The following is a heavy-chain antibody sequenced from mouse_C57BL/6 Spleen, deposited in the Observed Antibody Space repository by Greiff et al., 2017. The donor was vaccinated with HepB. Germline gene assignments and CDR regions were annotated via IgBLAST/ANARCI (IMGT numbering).Heavy chain of an antibody. D-gene: IGHD1-1*02. CDR2: IDPSDSYT. J-gene: IGHJ3*01. CDR3: ARGLWSFAY. CDR1: GYTFTSYW. Sequence: QVQLQQPGAELVMPGASVKLSCKASGYTFTSYWMHWVKQRPGQGLEWIGEIDPSDSYTNYNQKFKGKSTLTVDKSSSTAYMQLSSLTSEDSAVDYCARGLWSFAYWGQGTLVTVSA. V-gene: IGHV1-69*01.